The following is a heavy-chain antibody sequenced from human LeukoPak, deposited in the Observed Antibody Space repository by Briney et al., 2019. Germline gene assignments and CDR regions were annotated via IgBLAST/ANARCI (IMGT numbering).Heavy chain of an antibody. Sequence: GGSLRLSCAASGFIFNTYWMGWVRQAPGKGLEWVANIKQDGSEKYYVDSVKGRFTISRDNAKKSLYLQMNSLRAEDTAVYHCAREGRESSGYDYWGQGTLVTVSS. CDR2: IKQDGSEK. CDR1: GFIFNTYW. CDR3: AREGRESSGYDY. J-gene: IGHJ4*02. V-gene: IGHV3-7*01. D-gene: IGHD3-22*01.